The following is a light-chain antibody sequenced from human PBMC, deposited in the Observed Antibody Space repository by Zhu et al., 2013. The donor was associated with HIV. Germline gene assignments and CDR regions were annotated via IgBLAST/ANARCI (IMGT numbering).Light chain of an antibody. V-gene: IGKV1-39*01. CDR2: TAS. CDR3: QQSYNTPWT. Sequence: DIQMTQSPSSLSASVGDRVTITCRTSQSVSTYVNWYQQKPGKAPNLLVYTASTLYSGVPSRFSGSGSGTDFTLTINSLQPEDFATYYCQQSYNTPWTFGHGTQLEMK. CDR1: QSVSTY. J-gene: IGKJ1*01.